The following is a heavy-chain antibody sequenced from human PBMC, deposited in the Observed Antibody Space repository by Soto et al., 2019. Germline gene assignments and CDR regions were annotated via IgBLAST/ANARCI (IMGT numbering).Heavy chain of an antibody. V-gene: IGHV6-1*01. J-gene: IGHJ6*03. CDR1: GDTVSSNSAG. D-gene: IGHD5-12*01. CDR2: TYYRSKWYF. CDR3: ARGSWDDVSGHDYMDV. Sequence: SQTLSLTCAISGDTVSSNSAGWNWIRQTPSRGLEWLGRTYYRSKWYFNYAVSVESRITINPDTYKNQFSLQLSSVTPDDTAVYYCARGSWDDVSGHDYMDVWGKGTTVTVSS.